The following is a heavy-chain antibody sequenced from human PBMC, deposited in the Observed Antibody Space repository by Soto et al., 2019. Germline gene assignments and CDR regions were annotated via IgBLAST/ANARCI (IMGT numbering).Heavy chain of an antibody. D-gene: IGHD3-10*01. J-gene: IGHJ4*02. CDR3: AKVSRKGSAIDFDY. V-gene: IGHV1-8*02. CDR1: GGTFSSYT. Sequence: ASVKVSCKASGGTFSSYTISWVRQATGQGPEWIGWVNPNNGDTGYAQKFQGRVTLTTDISTTTAYMELTSLRSEDTAIYYCAKVSRKGSAIDFDYWGQGTLVTVSS. CDR2: VNPNNGDT.